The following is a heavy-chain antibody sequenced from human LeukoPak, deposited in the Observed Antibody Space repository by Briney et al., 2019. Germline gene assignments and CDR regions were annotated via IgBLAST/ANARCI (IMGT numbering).Heavy chain of an antibody. V-gene: IGHV4-4*07. CDR1: GGSISSYY. J-gene: IGHJ6*03. CDR2: IYTSGST. Sequence: PSETLSLTCTVSGGSISSYYWSWIRQPAGKGLEWLGRIYTSGSTTYNPSLKSRVTMSVDTSKNQFSLKLSSVTAADTAMYYCAREVADYGGYYYYHYMDVWGKGTTVTISS. D-gene: IGHD4-23*01. CDR3: AREVADYGGYYYYHYMDV.